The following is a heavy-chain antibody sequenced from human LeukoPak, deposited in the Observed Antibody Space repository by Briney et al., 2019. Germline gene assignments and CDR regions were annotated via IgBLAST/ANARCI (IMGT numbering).Heavy chain of an antibody. V-gene: IGHV1-2*02. D-gene: IGHD5-12*01. Sequence: ASVKVSCKASGYTFIGYYMHWVRQAPGQGLEWMGWINPNSGGTNYAQTFQGRVTMTRDTSISTAYMELSSLRSDDTAVYYCARSYSGHDFMIWGQGTLVTVSS. CDR1: GYTFIGYY. J-gene: IGHJ4*02. CDR3: ARSYSGHDFMI. CDR2: INPNSGGT.